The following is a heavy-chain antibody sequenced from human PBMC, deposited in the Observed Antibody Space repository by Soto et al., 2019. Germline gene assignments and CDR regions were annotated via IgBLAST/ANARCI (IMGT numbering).Heavy chain of an antibody. J-gene: IGHJ3*02. CDR3: ARETHSSGWYKDAFDI. Sequence: QVQLVQSGAEVKKPGSSVKVSCKASGGTFSSYAISWVRQAPGQGLEWMGGILPIFGTANYAQKFQGRVTITADESTRTAYMELSSLRSEDKDVYYCARETHSSGWYKDAFDIWGQGTMVTVSS. CDR2: ILPIFGTA. V-gene: IGHV1-69*12. CDR1: GGTFSSYA. D-gene: IGHD6-19*01.